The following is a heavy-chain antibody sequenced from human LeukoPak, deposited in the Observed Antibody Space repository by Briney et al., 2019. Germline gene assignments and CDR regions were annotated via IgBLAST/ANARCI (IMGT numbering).Heavy chain of an antibody. CDR3: ARGLYYDFWSGSTTWGYYMDV. V-gene: IGHV4-4*07. CDR2: IYTSGST. D-gene: IGHD3-3*01. Sequence: PSETLSLTCTVSGGSISSYYWSWIRQPAGKGLEWIGRIYTSGSTNYNPSLKGRVTMSVDTSKNQFSLKLSSVTAADTAVYYCARGLYYDFWSGSTTWGYYMDVWGKGTTVTVSS. CDR1: GGSISSYY. J-gene: IGHJ6*03.